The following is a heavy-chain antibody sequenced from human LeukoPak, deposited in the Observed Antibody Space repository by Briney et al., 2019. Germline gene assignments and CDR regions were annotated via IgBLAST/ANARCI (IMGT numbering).Heavy chain of an antibody. CDR3: ARPVEVYYDSSGYTHGDAFDI. D-gene: IGHD3-22*01. CDR1: GGSFSGYY. V-gene: IGHV4-34*01. CDR2: INHSGST. J-gene: IGHJ3*02. Sequence: SETLSLTRAVYGGSFSGYYWSWIRQPPGKGLEWIGEINHSGSTNYNPSLKSRVTISVDTSKNQFSLKLSSVTAADTAVYYCARPVEVYYDSSGYTHGDAFDIWGQGTMVTVSS.